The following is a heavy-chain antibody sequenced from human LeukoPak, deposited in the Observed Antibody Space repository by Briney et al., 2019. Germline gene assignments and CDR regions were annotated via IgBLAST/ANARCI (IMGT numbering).Heavy chain of an antibody. Sequence: GGSLRLSCAASGFTFSSYAMSWVRQAPGKGLEWVSAISGSGGSTYYADSLKGRFSISRDNFKYTIYLHMSSLRAEDTAIYYCVKRRGADRGHFDYWGQGALVTVSS. D-gene: IGHD3-10*01. V-gene: IGHV3-23*01. CDR3: VKRRGADRGHFDY. CDR1: GFTFSSYA. J-gene: IGHJ4*02. CDR2: ISGSGGST.